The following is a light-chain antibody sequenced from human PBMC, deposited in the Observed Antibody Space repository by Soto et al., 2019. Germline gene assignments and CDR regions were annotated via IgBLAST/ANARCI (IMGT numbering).Light chain of an antibody. V-gene: IGKV1-27*01. CDR2: GAS. CDR3: QQYNSAPFT. Sequence: DIQMTQSPSSLSGFVGDTVTITCRASQGISNFLAWYQQRPGKAPKLLIYGASTLQSGVPFRISGGGSGTDFTLTISSLQPEDVATYYCQQYNSAPFTFGRATTVDIK. CDR1: QGISNF. J-gene: IGKJ3*01.